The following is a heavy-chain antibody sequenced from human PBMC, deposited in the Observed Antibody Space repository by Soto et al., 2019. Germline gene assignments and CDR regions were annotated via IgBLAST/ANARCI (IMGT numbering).Heavy chain of an antibody. CDR2: ISNNGAHT. CDR3: ARGRGYSYGYFYYYGMDV. CDR1: GFTFSNYE. Sequence: PGGSLRLSCAASGFTFSNYEMHWVRQAPGKGLEYVSGISNNGAHTDYAKSVKGRFTISRDNSENTLYLQMGSLRAEDTAVYYCARGRGYSYGYFYYYGMDVWGQGTTVTVSS. D-gene: IGHD5-18*01. J-gene: IGHJ6*02. V-gene: IGHV3-64*01.